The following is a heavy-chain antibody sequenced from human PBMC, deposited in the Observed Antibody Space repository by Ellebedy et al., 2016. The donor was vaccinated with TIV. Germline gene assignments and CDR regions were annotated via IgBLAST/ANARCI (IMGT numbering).Heavy chain of an antibody. J-gene: IGHJ4*02. Sequence: GESLKISCAGSGFTFSSYNMHWVRQAPGKGLEWVSSINSRSVFIDYADSVTGRFTVSRDNARNSLYLQMNNLRVEDTAVYYCARGPHSSAWYPLDHWGQGTLVTVSS. V-gene: IGHV3-21*06. D-gene: IGHD6-19*01. CDR1: GFTFSSYN. CDR2: INSRSVFI. CDR3: ARGPHSSAWYPLDH.